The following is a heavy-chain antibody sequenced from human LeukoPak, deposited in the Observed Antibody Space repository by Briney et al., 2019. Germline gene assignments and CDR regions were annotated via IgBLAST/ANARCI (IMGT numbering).Heavy chain of an antibody. CDR2: ISAYNGNT. D-gene: IGHD3-22*01. CDR1: GYTFTSYG. V-gene: IGHV1-18*01. J-gene: IGHJ5*01. Sequence: ASVKVSCKASGYTFTSYGISWVRQAPGQGLEWMGWISAYNGNTNYAQKLQGRVTMTTDTSTSTAYMELRSLRSDDTAVYYCAKDRPNYYGSNGHYYRRDGDSWGQGTLVTVSS. CDR3: AKDRPNYYGSNGHYYRRDGDS.